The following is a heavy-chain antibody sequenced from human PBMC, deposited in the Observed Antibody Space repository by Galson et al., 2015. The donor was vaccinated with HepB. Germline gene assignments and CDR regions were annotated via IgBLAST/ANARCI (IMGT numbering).Heavy chain of an antibody. J-gene: IGHJ6*02. Sequence: SLRLSCAASGFTFDDYAMPWVRQAPGKGLEWVSGISWNSGSIGYADSVKGRFTISRANAKNSLYLQMNSLRAEDTALYYCAKDHYRVAGTAMDVWGPGTTVTVSS. CDR3: AKDHYRVAGTAMDV. V-gene: IGHV3-9*01. CDR1: GFTFDDYA. D-gene: IGHD6-19*01. CDR2: ISWNSGSI.